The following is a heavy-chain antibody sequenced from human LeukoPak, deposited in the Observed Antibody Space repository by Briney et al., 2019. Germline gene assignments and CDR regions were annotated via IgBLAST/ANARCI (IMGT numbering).Heavy chain of an antibody. Sequence: GGSLRLSCAASGFTFSSYAMHWVRQAPGKGLEWVAVISYGGSNKYYADSVKGRFTISRDNSKNTLYLQMNSLRAEDTAVYFCVEGGAPSYYDGSGDAYFDYWGQGTLVTASS. CDR1: GFTFSSYA. CDR2: ISYGGSNK. J-gene: IGHJ4*02. D-gene: IGHD3-22*01. V-gene: IGHV3-30-3*02. CDR3: VEGGAPSYYDGSGDAYFDY.